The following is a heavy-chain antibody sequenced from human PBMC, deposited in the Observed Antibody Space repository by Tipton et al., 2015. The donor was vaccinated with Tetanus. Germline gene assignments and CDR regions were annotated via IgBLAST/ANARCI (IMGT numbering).Heavy chain of an antibody. V-gene: IGHV4-59*01. CDR3: ARNGSVTPQTLVYHYTGMDV. CDR2: IYYTGSI. Sequence: LRLSCTVSGGSITDSYWTWIRQPPGKRLEWIGYIYYTGSINYNPSLRSRVTITVDTSKNQLSLKLTSVTAADTAVYYCARNGSVTPQTLVYHYTGMDVWGQGTTVTVSS. D-gene: IGHD4-17*01. CDR1: GGSITDSY. J-gene: IGHJ6*02.